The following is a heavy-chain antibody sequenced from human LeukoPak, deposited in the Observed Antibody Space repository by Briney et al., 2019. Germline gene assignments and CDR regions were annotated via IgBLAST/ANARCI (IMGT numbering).Heavy chain of an antibody. Sequence: SETLSLTCSVSGDSIDSINTYYWSWIRQSPDKGLEWIGFIRHSGTTNYNPSFRSRVTMSVDTSKNHFSLKVASVTAADSGVYYCARAPLYYSNPSTYYYYMDVWGKGTTVTASS. J-gene: IGHJ6*03. CDR3: ARAPLYYSNPSTYYYYMDV. CDR2: IRHSGTT. CDR1: GDSIDSINTYY. V-gene: IGHV4-59*12. D-gene: IGHD4-11*01.